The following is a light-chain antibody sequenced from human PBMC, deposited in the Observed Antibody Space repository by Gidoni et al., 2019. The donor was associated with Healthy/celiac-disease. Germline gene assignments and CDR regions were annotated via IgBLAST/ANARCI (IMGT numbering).Light chain of an antibody. V-gene: IGKV1-33*01. CDR3: QQYDNLPYT. CDR2: DAS. J-gene: IGKJ2*01. CDR1: QDISNY. Sequence: DIQMTQSPSSLSASVVDRVTITSQASQDISNYLNWYQQKPGKATKLLIYDASNLETGVPSRFSGSGSGTDFTFTISSLQPEDIATYYCQQYDNLPYTFGQGTKLEIK.